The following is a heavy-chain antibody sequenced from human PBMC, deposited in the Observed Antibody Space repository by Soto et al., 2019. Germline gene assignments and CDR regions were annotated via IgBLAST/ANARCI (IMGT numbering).Heavy chain of an antibody. J-gene: IGHJ6*02. D-gene: IGHD4-17*01. Sequence: PGGSLRLSCAASGFTFSSYGMHWVRQAPGKGLEWVAVISYDGSNKYYADSVKGRFTISRDNSKNTLYLQMNSLRAEDTAVYYCAKRRKGYGDYNYYYYYGMDVWGQGTTVTVSS. V-gene: IGHV3-30*18. CDR1: GFTFSSYG. CDR2: ISYDGSNK. CDR3: AKRRKGYGDYNYYYYYGMDV.